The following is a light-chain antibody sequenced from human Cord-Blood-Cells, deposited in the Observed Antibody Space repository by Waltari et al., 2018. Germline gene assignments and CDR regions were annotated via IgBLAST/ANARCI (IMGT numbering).Light chain of an antibody. V-gene: IGKV1-33*01. J-gene: IGKJ3*01. CDR3: QQRSNWPPGIT. CDR1: QDISNY. CDR2: DAS. Sequence: DIQMTQSPSSLSASVGDRVTITCQASQDISNYLNWYQQKPGKAPKLLIYDASNLETGVPARFSGSGSGTDFTLTISSLEPEDFAVYYCQQRSNWPPGITFGPGTKVDIK.